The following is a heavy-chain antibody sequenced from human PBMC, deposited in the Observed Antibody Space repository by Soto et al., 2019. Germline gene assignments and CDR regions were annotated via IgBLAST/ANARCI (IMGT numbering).Heavy chain of an antibody. Sequence: ASETLSLTCTVSGGSIISSSYYFFCIRQPPGKGLEWIGSIYYSGSTYYNPSLKSRVTISVDTSKNQFSLKLSSVTAADTAVYYCARQRVIAAAGSIDYWDQGTLVTVSS. J-gene: IGHJ4*02. D-gene: IGHD6-13*01. CDR3: ARQRVIAAAGSIDY. CDR1: GGSIISSSYY. V-gene: IGHV4-39*01. CDR2: IYYSGST.